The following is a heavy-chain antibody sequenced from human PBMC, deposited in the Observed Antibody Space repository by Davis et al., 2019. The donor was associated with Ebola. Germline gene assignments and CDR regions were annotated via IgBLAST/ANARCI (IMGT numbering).Heavy chain of an antibody. D-gene: IGHD6-13*01. Sequence: GESLKISCAASGFTFSSYGMHWVRQAPGKGLEWVAVISYDGSNKYYADSVKGRFTISRDNSKNTLYLQMNSLRAEDTAVYYCAKDRSGSSWDGSVWALDYWGQGTLVTVSS. J-gene: IGHJ4*02. CDR3: AKDRSGSSWDGSVWALDY. CDR1: GFTFSSYG. CDR2: ISYDGSNK. V-gene: IGHV3-30*18.